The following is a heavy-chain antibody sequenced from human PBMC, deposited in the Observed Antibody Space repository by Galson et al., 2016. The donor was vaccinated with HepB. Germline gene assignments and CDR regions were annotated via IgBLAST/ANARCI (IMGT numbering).Heavy chain of an antibody. CDR2: ISADGRTQ. CDR3: AKEYAWGINVFDY. CDR1: GFNFNAYA. J-gene: IGHJ4*02. D-gene: IGHD3-16*01. V-gene: IGHV3-30*18. Sequence: SLRLSCAVSGFNFNAYAMNWVRQAPGKGLEWVTIISADGRTQYYADSVKGRFTVSRDDSEKTLFLQMNSLTVEDTAVYYCAKEYAWGINVFDYWGQVSLVTVSS.